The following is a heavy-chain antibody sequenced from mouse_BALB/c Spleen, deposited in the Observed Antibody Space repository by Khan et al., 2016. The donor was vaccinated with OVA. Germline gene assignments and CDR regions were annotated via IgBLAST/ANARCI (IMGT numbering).Heavy chain of an antibody. D-gene: IGHD2-1*01. V-gene: IGHV1S50*01. Sequence: SGPELVKPRASVRISCKTSGYTFTSYYINWVKQRPGQGLEWIGWIYPGNVNTKYNEKFKGKATLTADKSSSTAYMQLSSLTSEDSAVYFWVREGYYGNYRAWFVYWGQGTLVTVSA. CDR3: VREGYYGNYRAWFVY. J-gene: IGHJ3*01. CDR2: IYPGNVNT. CDR1: GYTFTSYY.